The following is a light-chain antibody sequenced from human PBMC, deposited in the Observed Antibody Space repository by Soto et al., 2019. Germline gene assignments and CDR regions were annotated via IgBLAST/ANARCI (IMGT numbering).Light chain of an antibody. V-gene: IGKV2-28*01. J-gene: IGKJ4*01. CDR2: LGS. Sequence: DIVMTQSPLSLPVTPGEPASFSCRSSQSLLHSNGYSYLDWYLQKPGQSPQLLIYLGSNRASGVPDRFSGSGSGTDFTLKISRAEAEDVGVYYCMQALQTPLTFGGGTKVEI. CDR3: MQALQTPLT. CDR1: QSLLHSNGYSY.